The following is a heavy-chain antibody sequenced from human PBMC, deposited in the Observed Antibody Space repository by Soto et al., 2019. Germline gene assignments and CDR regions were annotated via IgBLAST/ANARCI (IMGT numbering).Heavy chain of an antibody. D-gene: IGHD6-13*01. Sequence: HPVASLRPSCVASKYQFSDHAMSWVRKAPGKGLEWVSASSGSDDSTYYADSVKGRFTISRDTSKNTLYLQMNSLRAEDTALYYCAKSFSSHWYDYFTNWGQGDHVTVSA. CDR3: AKSFSSHWYDYFTN. V-gene: IGHV3-23*01. J-gene: IGHJ4*02. CDR2: SSGSDDST. CDR1: KYQFSDHA.